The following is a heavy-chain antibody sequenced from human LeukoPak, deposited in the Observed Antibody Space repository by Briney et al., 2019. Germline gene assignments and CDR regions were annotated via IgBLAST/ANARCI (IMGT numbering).Heavy chain of an antibody. D-gene: IGHD5-12*01. V-gene: IGHV4-4*02. J-gene: IGHJ4*02. CDR1: GDSISSGNW. CDR3: ARGLVDTGRSRFDY. Sequence: SETLSLTCAVSGDSISSGNWWSWVRQPPGKGLEWTGEIHHSGSTNYNPSLKSRVTISVDNPNNQLSLKMTSVTAADTAVYYCARGLVDTGRSRFDYWGQGTLVTVSS. CDR2: IHHSGST.